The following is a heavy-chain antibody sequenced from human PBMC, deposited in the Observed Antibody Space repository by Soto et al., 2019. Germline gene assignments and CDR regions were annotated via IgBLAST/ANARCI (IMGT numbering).Heavy chain of an antibody. V-gene: IGHV3-7*01. CDR1: GFTFSSYW. CDR3: AKARVRIVGANSLDY. J-gene: IGHJ4*02. D-gene: IGHD1-26*01. CDR2: INHHGSEK. Sequence: RGPLRLSCAASGFTFSSYWLSWVRHALRKALEWVANINHHGSEKSYVDSVKGRFTISRDKSKDTLYLQMNSLRPEETAVYFCAKARVRIVGANSLDYWGEGTPVTVSS.